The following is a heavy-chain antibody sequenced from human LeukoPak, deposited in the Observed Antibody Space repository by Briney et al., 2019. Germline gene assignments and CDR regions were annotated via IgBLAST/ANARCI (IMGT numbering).Heavy chain of an antibody. D-gene: IGHD1-26*01. CDR3: AKDLSRDRGPLDAFDI. CDR1: GFTVSSNY. Sequence: GGSLRLSCAASGFTVSSNYMSWVRQAPGKGLEWVSVIYSGGSTYYADSVKGRFTISRDNSKNTLYLQMNSLRAEDTAVYYCAKDLSRDRGPLDAFDIWGQGTMVTVSS. V-gene: IGHV3-66*01. CDR2: IYSGGST. J-gene: IGHJ3*02.